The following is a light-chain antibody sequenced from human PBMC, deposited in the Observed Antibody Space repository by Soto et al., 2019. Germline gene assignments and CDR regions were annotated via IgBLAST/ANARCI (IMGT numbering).Light chain of an antibody. Sequence: DIQMTQSPSSVSASVGDRVTITCRASQGISSSLAWYQQKPGKAPKLLIYTASSLQSGFPSRFSGSGSGTSFILTISSLQPEDFATYYCQQANSVPWTFGQGTKVEIK. CDR3: QQANSVPWT. V-gene: IGKV1-12*01. CDR2: TAS. J-gene: IGKJ1*01. CDR1: QGISSS.